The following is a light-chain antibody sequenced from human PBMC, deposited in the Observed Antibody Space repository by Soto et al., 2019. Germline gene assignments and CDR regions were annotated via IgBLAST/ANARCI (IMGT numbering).Light chain of an antibody. CDR3: SSYTSSRIDYV. Sequence: QSALTQPASVSGSPGQSITISCTGTSSDVGGYNYVSWYQHHPGKAPKLMIYEVSHRPPGVSNRFSGSKSVNTASLTISGLQADDEADYYCSSYTSSRIDYVFGTGTKVTVL. CDR2: EVS. CDR1: SSDVGGYNY. J-gene: IGLJ1*01. V-gene: IGLV2-14*01.